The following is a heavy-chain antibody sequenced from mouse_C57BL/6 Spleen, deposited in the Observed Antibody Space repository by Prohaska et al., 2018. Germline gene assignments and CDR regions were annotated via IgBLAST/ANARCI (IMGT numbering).Heavy chain of an antibody. CDR2: ITHSGVS. D-gene: IGHD2-3*01. J-gene: IGHJ1*03. CDR1: GFPITSGYY. CDR3: AGDTDGYWYFDV. Sequence: QMQLQESGPGLVKPSQSLFLTCSITGFPITSGYYWIWIRQSPGKPLEWMGYITHSGVSFYNPSLQSPISITRETSKNQFFLQLNVVTTEDTAMYYCAGDTDGYWYFDVWGTGTTVTVSS. V-gene: IGHV12-3*01.